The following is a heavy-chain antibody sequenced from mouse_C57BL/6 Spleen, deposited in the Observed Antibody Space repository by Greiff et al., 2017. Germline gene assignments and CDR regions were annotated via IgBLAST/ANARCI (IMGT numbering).Heavy chain of an antibody. CDR3: ARGFLYYGSSYFAY. CDR2: ISSGSSTI. V-gene: IGHV5-17*01. J-gene: IGHJ3*01. CDR1: GFTFSDYG. D-gene: IGHD1-1*01. Sequence: DVKLVESGGGLLKPGGSLKLSCAASGFTFSDYGMHWVRQAPEKGLEWVAYISSGSSTIYYADTVKGRFTISRDNAKNTLFLQMTSLRSEDTAMYYCARGFLYYGSSYFAYWGQGTLVTVSA.